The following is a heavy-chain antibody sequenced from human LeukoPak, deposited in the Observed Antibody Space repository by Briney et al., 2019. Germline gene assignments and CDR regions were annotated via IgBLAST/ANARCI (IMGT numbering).Heavy chain of an antibody. J-gene: IGHJ4*02. Sequence: ASVKVSCKASGYTFTSYYMHWVRQAPGQGLEWMGIINPSGGSTSYAQKFQGRVTMTRDTSTSTVYMELSSLRSEDTAVYYCVLVVVISYYFDHWGQGTLVTVSS. D-gene: IGHD3-22*01. CDR1: GYTFTSYY. CDR3: VLVVVISYYFDH. CDR2: INPSGGST. V-gene: IGHV1-46*01.